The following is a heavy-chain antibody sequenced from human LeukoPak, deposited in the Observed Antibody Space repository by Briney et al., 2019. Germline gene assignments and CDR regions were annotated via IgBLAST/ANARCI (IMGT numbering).Heavy chain of an antibody. CDR3: ARDHLRFLEWFTYYYYGMDV. J-gene: IGHJ6*02. D-gene: IGHD3-3*01. CDR2: ISAYNGNT. Sequence: PVASVKVSCKASGYTFTSYGISWVRQAPGQGLEWMGWISAYNGNTNYAQKLQGRVTMTTDTSTSTAYMELRSLRSDDTAVYYCARDHLRFLEWFTYYYYGMDVWGQGTTVTVSS. V-gene: IGHV1-18*01. CDR1: GYTFTSYG.